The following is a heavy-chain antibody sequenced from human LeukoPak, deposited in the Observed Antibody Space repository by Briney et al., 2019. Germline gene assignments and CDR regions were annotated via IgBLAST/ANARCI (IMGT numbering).Heavy chain of an antibody. Sequence: SETLSHTCTVSGGSISSSSYYWGWIRQPPGKGLEWIGSIYYSGSTYYNPSLKSRVTISVDTSKNQFSLKLSSVTAADTAVYYCARQRYCSSTSCSYGDWFDPWGQGTLVTVSS. CDR2: IYYSGST. V-gene: IGHV4-39*01. J-gene: IGHJ5*02. CDR1: GGSISSSSYY. CDR3: ARQRYCSSTSCSYGDWFDP. D-gene: IGHD2-2*01.